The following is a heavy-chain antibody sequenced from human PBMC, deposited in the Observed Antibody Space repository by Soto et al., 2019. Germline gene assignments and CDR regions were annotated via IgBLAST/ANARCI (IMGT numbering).Heavy chain of an antibody. J-gene: IGHJ4*02. CDR2: IYNTGSS. Sequence: SETLSLTCSVSGGSIRSSTYYWGWIRQPPGKELEWIANIYNTGSSYYNPSLKSRVAISVDTSKNQISLKLSSVTAADTAVYFCVGASVNSIGLWGQGTLVTVS. V-gene: IGHV4-39*01. CDR3: VGASVNSIGL. CDR1: GGSIRSSTYY. D-gene: IGHD2-21*01.